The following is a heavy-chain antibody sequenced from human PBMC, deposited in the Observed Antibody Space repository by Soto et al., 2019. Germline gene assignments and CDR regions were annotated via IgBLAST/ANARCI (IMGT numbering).Heavy chain of an antibody. D-gene: IGHD3-9*01. CDR3: ARDLGAIYDILTGYGMDV. CDR1: GYTFTSYG. V-gene: IGHV1-18*01. Sequence: ASVKVSCKSSGYTFTSYGLNWVRQAPGQGLEWMGWISAYNGNTNYAQKLQGRVTMTTDTSTSTAYMELRSLRSDDTAVYYCARDLGAIYDILTGYGMDVWGQGTTVTVSS. CDR2: ISAYNGNT. J-gene: IGHJ6*02.